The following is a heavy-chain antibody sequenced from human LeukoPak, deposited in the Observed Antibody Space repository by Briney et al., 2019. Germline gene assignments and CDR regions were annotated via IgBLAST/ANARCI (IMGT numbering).Heavy chain of an antibody. V-gene: IGHV1-3*01. CDR1: GYTFTSYA. CDR2: INAGNGNT. J-gene: IGHJ5*02. CDR3: ARGVVVVPAAPYNWFDP. Sequence: ASVKVSCKASGYTFTSYAMHWVRQAPGQRLEWMGWINAGNGNTKYSQKFQGRVTITRDTSASTAYMELSSVRSEDTAVYYCARGVVVVPAAPYNWFDPWGQGTLVTVSS. D-gene: IGHD2-2*01.